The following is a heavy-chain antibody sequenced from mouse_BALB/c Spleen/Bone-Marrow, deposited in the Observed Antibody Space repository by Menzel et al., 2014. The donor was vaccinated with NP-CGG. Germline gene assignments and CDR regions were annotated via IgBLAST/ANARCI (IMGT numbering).Heavy chain of an antibody. CDR2: FSSGGST. CDR1: GFTFSSYA. CDR3: ASPLYYGLHYYAMDY. D-gene: IGHD1-2*01. V-gene: IGHV5-6-5*01. J-gene: IGHJ4*01. Sequence: EVKLVESGGGLVKPGGSLKLSCAASGFTFSSYAMSWVRQTPEKRLEWVASFSSGGSTYYPDSVKGRFTISRDNARNILYLQMSSLRSEDTAMYYCASPLYYGLHYYAMDYWGQGTSVTVSS.